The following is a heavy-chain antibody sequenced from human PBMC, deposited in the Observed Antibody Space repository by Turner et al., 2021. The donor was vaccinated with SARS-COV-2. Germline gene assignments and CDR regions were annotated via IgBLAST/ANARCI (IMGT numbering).Heavy chain of an antibody. CDR1: GGSFSGYF. J-gene: IGHJ4*02. Sequence: QVQLQQWGAGLFKPSEPLSLACAVYGGSFSGYFWTWFRQPPGKGLEWIGEINHSGSTNYNPALKSRVTISVDTSKNQFSLKLSSVTAADTAVYYCARGQGWLQPPFGYWGQGTLVTVSS. CDR2: INHSGST. D-gene: IGHD3-3*01. CDR3: ARGQGWLQPPFGY. V-gene: IGHV4-34*01.